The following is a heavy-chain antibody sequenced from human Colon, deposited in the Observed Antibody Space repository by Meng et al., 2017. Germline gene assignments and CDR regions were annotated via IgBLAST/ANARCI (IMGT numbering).Heavy chain of an antibody. V-gene: IGHV4-31*03. J-gene: IGHJ4*02. CDR2: IYYSGST. CDR3: AREGPIAVAGYDY. D-gene: IGHD6-19*01. CDR1: GGSISSGGYY. Sequence: QVQLQESGPGLVKPSQTLSLTCSVSGGSISSGGYYWSWIRQHPGKGLEWIGYIYYSGSTHYNPSLKSRTTISIDTSKNQFSLMLTSVTAADTAVYYCAREGPIAVAGYDYWGQGTLVTVSS.